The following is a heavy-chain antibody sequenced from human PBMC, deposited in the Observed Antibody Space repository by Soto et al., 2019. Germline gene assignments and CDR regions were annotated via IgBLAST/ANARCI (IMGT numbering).Heavy chain of an antibody. D-gene: IGHD3-3*01. J-gene: IGHJ6*02. CDR1: GDSVSSNSAA. CDR3: ARDLTQQMVRAGYYYTSGMDV. Sequence: SQTLSLTCAISGDSVSSNSAAWNWIRQSPSRGLEWLGRTYYRSKWYNDYADSVKSRITINPDTSKNQFSLQMNSVTPEDTAVYFCARDLTQQMVRAGYYYTSGMDVWGLGTTVTVSS. V-gene: IGHV6-1*01. CDR2: TYYRSKWYN.